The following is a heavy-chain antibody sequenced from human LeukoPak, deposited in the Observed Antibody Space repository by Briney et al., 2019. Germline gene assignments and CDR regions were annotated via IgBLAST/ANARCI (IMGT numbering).Heavy chain of an antibody. V-gene: IGHV3-7*03. J-gene: IGHJ4*02. D-gene: IGHD2-15*01. Sequence: GGSLRLSCGASGFTFSSYWMTWVRQAPGKGLEWVANIKQDGNEKYYVDSVKGRFTISRDNAKNSLYLQMNSLRAEDTALYYCARGIGRFDYWGQGTLVTVSS. CDR2: IKQDGNEK. CDR3: ARGIGRFDY. CDR1: GFTFSSYW.